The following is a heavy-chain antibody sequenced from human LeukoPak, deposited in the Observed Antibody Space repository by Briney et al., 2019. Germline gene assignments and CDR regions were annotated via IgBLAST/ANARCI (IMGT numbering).Heavy chain of an antibody. CDR1: GFTFSSYA. V-gene: IGHV3-23*01. J-gene: IGHJ4*02. CDR2: ISGSGGST. Sequence: GGSLRLSXAASGFTFSSYAMSWVRQAPGKGLEWVSAISGSGGSTYYADSVKGRFTISRDNSKNTLYLQMNSLRAEDTAVYYCAKSVRIVVVPAATPPLDYWGQGTLVTVSS. CDR3: AKSVRIVVVPAATPPLDY. D-gene: IGHD2-2*01.